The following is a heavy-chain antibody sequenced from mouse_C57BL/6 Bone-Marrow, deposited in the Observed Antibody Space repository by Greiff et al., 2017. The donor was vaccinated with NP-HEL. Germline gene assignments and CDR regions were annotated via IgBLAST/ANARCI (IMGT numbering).Heavy chain of an antibody. CDR2: IYPRSGNT. D-gene: IGHD2-9*01. J-gene: IGHJ1*03. CDR1: GYTFTSYG. CDR3: AALLWLRRGWYFDV. V-gene: IGHV1-81*01. Sequence: QVQLQQSGAELARPGASVKLSCKASGYTFTSYGISWVKQRTGQGLEWIGEIYPRSGNTYYNEKFKGKATLTADKSSSTAYIELRSLTSEDSAVYFCAALLWLRRGWYFDVWGTGTTVTVSS.